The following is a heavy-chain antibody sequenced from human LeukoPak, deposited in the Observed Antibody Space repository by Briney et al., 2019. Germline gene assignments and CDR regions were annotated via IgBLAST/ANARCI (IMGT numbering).Heavy chain of an antibody. V-gene: IGHV3-30*14. D-gene: IGHD2-15*01. J-gene: IGHJ4*02. Sequence: ERSLRLSCAASGFTLRDYVMYWVRQAPGKGLEWLAATPYDGTSEYYADSVKGRFSVSRDNSKNILYLQMSSLRVEDTAVYYCAGALHWGQGTLVTVSS. CDR3: AGALH. CDR1: GFTLRDYV. CDR2: TPYDGTSE.